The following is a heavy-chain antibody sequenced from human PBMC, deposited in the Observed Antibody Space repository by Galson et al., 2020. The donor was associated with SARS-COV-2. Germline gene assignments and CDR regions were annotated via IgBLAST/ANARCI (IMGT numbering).Heavy chain of an antibody. V-gene: IGHV3-74*01. CDR3: ARDNTLYDSSGYPYEAFDY. J-gene: IGHJ4*02. CDR2: INSDGSST. D-gene: IGHD3-22*01. Sequence: GESLKISCAASGFPFSRYCMHWVRQAPGKGLVWVSRINSDGSSTSYADSVKGRFTISRDNAKNTLYLQMNSLRAEDTAVYYCARDNTLYDSSGYPYEAFDYWGQGTLVTVSS. CDR1: GFPFSRYC.